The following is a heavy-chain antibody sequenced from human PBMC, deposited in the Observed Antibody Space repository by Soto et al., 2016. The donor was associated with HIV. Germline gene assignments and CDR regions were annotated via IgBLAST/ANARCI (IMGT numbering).Heavy chain of an antibody. CDR2: ISSSSTTI. CDR3: ASLGGYSSGWYGAFDI. CDR1: GFTFSSYS. D-gene: IGHD6-19*01. V-gene: IGHV3-48*04. Sequence: EVQLVESGGGLVQPGGSLRLSCAASGFTFSSYSMNWVRQAPGKGLEWVSYISSSSTTIYYADSVKGRFTISRDNTKNSLYLQMNSLRAEDTAVYYCASLGGYSSGWYGAFDIWGQGTMVTVSS. J-gene: IGHJ3*02.